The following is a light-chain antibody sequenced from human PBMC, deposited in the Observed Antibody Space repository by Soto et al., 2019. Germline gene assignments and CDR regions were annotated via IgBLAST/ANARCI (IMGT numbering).Light chain of an antibody. J-gene: IGLJ3*02. CDR2: DVS. V-gene: IGLV2-14*03. CDR3: SSYTSSSTLGV. Sequence: QSALTQPASVSGSPGQSITISCTGTSSDVGYYNYVSWYQQHPGKAPKLMIYDVSNRPSWVSNRFSGSKSGNTASLTISGLQAEDEAYYYCSSYTSSSTLGVFGGGTKVTVL. CDR1: SSDVGYYNY.